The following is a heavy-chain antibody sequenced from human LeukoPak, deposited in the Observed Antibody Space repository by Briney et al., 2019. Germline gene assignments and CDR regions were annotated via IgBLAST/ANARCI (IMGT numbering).Heavy chain of an antibody. CDR1: GFTFSSYS. J-gene: IGHJ4*02. CDR3: ARDLRGHSDY. CDR2: ISSSSSTI. V-gene: IGHV3-48*01. Sequence: GGSLRLSCAASGFTFSSYSMNWVRQAPGKGLEWVSYISSSSSTIYYADSVKGRFTISRDNAKNSLYLQMNSLRAEDTAVYYCARDLRGHSDYWGQGTLVTVSS. D-gene: IGHD2-21*01.